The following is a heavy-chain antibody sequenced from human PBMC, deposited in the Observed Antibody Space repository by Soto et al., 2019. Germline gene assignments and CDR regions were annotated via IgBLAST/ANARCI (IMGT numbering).Heavy chain of an antibody. CDR3: ARESQFSSSSFDY. Sequence: SVKVSCKASGGTFSSYAISWVRQAPGQGLEWMGGIIPIFGTANYAQKFQGRVTITADESTSTAYMELGSLRSEDTAVYYCARESQFSSSSFDYWGQGTLVTVSS. CDR1: GGTFSSYA. J-gene: IGHJ4*02. V-gene: IGHV1-69*13. CDR2: IIPIFGTA. D-gene: IGHD6-13*01.